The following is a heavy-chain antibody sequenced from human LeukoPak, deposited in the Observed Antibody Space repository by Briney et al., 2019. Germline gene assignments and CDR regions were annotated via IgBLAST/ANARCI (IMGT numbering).Heavy chain of an antibody. CDR1: GYTFTSYD. CDR2: MNPNSGNT. V-gene: IGHV1-8*01. J-gene: IGHJ4*02. CDR3: ASTHRRYSGSTGGFDY. Sequence: ASVKVSCKASGYTFTSYDINWVRQATGQGLEWMGWMNPNSGNTGYAQKFQGRVTMTRNTSISTAYMELSSLRSEDTAVYYCASTHRRYSGSTGGFDYWGQGTLVTVSS. D-gene: IGHD1-26*01.